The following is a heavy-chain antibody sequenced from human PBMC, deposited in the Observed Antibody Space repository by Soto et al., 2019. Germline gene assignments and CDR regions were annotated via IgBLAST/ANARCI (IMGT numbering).Heavy chain of an antibody. D-gene: IGHD1-26*01. CDR1: GFTFSNYP. J-gene: IGHJ4*02. CDR3: AKDTDVVGAAYKFDY. V-gene: IGHV3-23*01. CDR2: ISGSGETP. Sequence: PGGSLRLSCAASGFTFSNYPMGWVRQAPGKGLEWVSGISGSGETPYYADSVKGRFTISRDNSKNTLDLQMNSLRGEDTAVYYCAKDTDVVGAAYKFDYWGQGTLVTVSS.